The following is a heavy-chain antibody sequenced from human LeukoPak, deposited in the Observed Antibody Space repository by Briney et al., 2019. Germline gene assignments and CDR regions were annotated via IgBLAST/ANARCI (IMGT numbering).Heavy chain of an antibody. Sequence: GRSLRLSCAASGFTFNAYSMHWVRQAPGKGLEWVAVISYDGDNKYYADSVKGRFTISRDNSKSTLSLQMNSLRAEGTAVYYCARGRERRSGSQLLNLWGQGTLVTVSS. J-gene: IGHJ5*02. CDR3: ARGRERRSGSQLLNL. V-gene: IGHV3-30-3*01. CDR2: ISYDGDNK. CDR1: GFTFNAYS. D-gene: IGHD2-2*01.